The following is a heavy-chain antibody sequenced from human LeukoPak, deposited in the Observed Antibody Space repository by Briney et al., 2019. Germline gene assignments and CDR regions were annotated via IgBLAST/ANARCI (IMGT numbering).Heavy chain of an antibody. CDR3: ARGRVVTGTELWYYDL. D-gene: IGHD2-21*02. V-gene: IGHV1-2*02. CDR2: INPNSAAT. J-gene: IGHJ2*01. Sequence: ASVKVSCKAFGYTFIDYYIHWVRQAPGQGLEWMGWINPNSAATNHARDLEGRVSMTRDTSSSTAYMELRSLIYDDTAFYYCARGRVVTGTELWYYDLWGRGTLVTVSS. CDR1: GYTFIDYY.